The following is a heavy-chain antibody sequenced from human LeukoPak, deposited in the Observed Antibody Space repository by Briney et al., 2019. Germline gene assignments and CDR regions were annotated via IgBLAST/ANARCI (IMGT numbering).Heavy chain of an antibody. CDR2: INHSGST. J-gene: IGHJ6*03. CDR1: GGSFSGYY. Sequence: PSETLSLTCAVYGGSFSGYYWSWIRQPPGKGLEWTGEINHSGSTNYNPSLKSRVTISVDTSKNQFSLKLSSVTAADTAVYYCARAPGHTFYYYYYYMDVWGKGTTVTVSS. V-gene: IGHV4-34*01. D-gene: IGHD1-14*01. CDR3: ARAPGHTFYYYYYYMDV.